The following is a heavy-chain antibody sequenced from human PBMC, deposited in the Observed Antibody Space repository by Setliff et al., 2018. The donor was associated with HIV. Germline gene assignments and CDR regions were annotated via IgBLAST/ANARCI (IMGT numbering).Heavy chain of an antibody. V-gene: IGHV3-30*02. Sequence: PGGSLRLSCATSGFTFGYYGMHWVRQAPGKGLEWVAFIRYDDTYKYYADSVKGRFTISRDNSKNTLYLQMNSLRAEDTAVYYCTKNLYRSPWSPLDYWGQGTLVTVSS. CDR1: GFTFGYYG. D-gene: IGHD6-19*01. J-gene: IGHJ4*02. CDR3: TKNLYRSPWSPLDY. CDR2: IRYDDTYK.